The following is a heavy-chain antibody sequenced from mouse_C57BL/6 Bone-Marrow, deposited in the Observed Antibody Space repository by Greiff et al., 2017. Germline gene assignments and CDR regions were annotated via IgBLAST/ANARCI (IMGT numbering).Heavy chain of an antibody. CDR2: IYPGSGST. V-gene: IGHV1-55*01. J-gene: IGHJ1*03. Sequence: QVQLQQPGAALVKPGASVKMSCKASGYTFTSYWITWVKQRPGQGLEWIGDIYPGSGSTNYNEKFKSKATLTVDTSSSTAYMHLSSLTSEDSAVYYCARYLITTVVHWYFDVWGTGTTVTVSS. D-gene: IGHD1-1*01. CDR1: GYTFTSYW. CDR3: ARYLITTVVHWYFDV.